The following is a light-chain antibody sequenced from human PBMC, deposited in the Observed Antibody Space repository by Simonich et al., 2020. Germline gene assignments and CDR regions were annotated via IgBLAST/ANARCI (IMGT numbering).Light chain of an antibody. J-gene: IGKJ4*01. CDR2: EVS. V-gene: IGKV2-29*02. Sequence: DIVMTQTPLSLSVTPGQPASISCKSSQSLLHSDGKTYLDWYLQKPGQSPQLLIYEVSSRVSGVPDRFSGSGSGTDFTLKISRVEAEDVGVYYCMQGIHLPLTFGGGTKVEIK. CDR1: QSLLHSDGKTY. CDR3: MQGIHLPLT.